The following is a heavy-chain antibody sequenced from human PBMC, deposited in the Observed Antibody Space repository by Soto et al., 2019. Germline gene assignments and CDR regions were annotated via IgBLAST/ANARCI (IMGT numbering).Heavy chain of an antibody. D-gene: IGHD2-21*02. Sequence: SETLSLTCAVYGAALSDNYCNWLRQPPGKGLEWIGEINHSGNTNYNPSLRSRVTISIDTSKNQLSLNLRSVSAADTAVYYCARGRGDFDAWGQGTPVTVSS. V-gene: IGHV4-34*01. CDR2: INHSGNT. CDR1: GAALSDNY. J-gene: IGHJ5*02. CDR3: ARGRGDFDA.